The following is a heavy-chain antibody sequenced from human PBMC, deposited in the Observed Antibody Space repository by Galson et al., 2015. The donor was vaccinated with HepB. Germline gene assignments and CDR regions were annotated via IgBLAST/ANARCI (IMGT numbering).Heavy chain of an antibody. Sequence: SLRLSCAASGFTFSSYSMNWVRQAPGKGLEWVSSISSSSYIYYADSVKGRFTISRDNAKNSLYLQMNSLRAEDTAVYYWARYGGSSWNYYYYYYMDVWGKGTTVTVSS. CDR2: ISSSSYI. CDR1: GFTFSSYS. D-gene: IGHD6-13*01. J-gene: IGHJ6*03. CDR3: ARYGGSSWNYYYYYYMDV. V-gene: IGHV3-21*01.